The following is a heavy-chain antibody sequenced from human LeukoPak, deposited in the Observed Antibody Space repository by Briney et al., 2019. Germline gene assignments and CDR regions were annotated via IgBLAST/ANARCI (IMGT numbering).Heavy chain of an antibody. CDR1: GYTFTSYD. CDR3: ARDGSGTYWAYYNRFDP. J-gene: IGHJ5*02. Sequence: GASVKVSCKASGYTFTSYDINWVRQATGQGLEWMGWMNPNSGNAGYAQKFQGRVTMTRNTSISTAYMELSNLRPEDTAVYYCARDGSGTYWAYYNRFDPWGQGTLVTVSS. D-gene: IGHD3-10*01. V-gene: IGHV1-8*01. CDR2: MNPNSGNA.